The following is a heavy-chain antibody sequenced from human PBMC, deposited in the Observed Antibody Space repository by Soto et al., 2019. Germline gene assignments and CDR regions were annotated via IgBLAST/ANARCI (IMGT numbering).Heavy chain of an antibody. J-gene: IGHJ4*02. Sequence: LSLTCTVSGGSISSGGYYWSWIRQHPGKGLEWIGYIYYSGSTYYNPSLKSRVTISVDTSKNQFSLKLSSVTAADTAVYYCARVGLLRYFEVDYWGQGTLVTVSS. D-gene: IGHD3-9*01. CDR2: IYYSGST. CDR3: ARVGLLRYFEVDY. CDR1: GGSISSGGYY. V-gene: IGHV4-31*03.